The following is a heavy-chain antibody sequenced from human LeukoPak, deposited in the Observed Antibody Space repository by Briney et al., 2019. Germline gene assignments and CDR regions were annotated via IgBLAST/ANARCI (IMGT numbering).Heavy chain of an antibody. CDR1: GGTFSSYA. D-gene: IGHD2-21*02. CDR2: IIPIFGTA. CDR3: ARDWRAHIVVVTAIRDPGY. Sequence: SVKVSCKASGGTFSSYAISWVRQAPGQGLEWMGGIIPIFGTANYAQKFQGRVTITADESTSTAYMELSSLRSEDTAVYYCARDWRAHIVVVTAIRDPGYWGQGTLVTVSS. V-gene: IGHV1-69*13. J-gene: IGHJ4*02.